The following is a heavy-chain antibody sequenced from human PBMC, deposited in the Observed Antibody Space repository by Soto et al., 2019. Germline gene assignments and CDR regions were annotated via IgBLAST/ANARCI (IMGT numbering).Heavy chain of an antibody. CDR3: ATLTIAVAGPDDP. CDR1: GGSISSSSYY. D-gene: IGHD6-19*01. CDR2: IYYSGST. V-gene: IGHV4-39*01. Sequence: SETLSLTCTVSGGSISSSSYYWGWIRQPPGKGLEWIGSIYYSGSTYYNPSLKSRVTISVDTSKNQFSLKLSSVTAADTAVYYCATLTIAVAGPDDPWGQGTLVTVSS. J-gene: IGHJ5*02.